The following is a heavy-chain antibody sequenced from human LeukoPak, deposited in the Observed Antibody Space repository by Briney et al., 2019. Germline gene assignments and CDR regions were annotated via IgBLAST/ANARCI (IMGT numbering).Heavy chain of an antibody. D-gene: IGHD3-9*01. V-gene: IGHV1-24*01. CDR2: FDPEDGET. Sequence: ASVKVTCKVSGYTLTELSMHWVRQAPGKGLEWMGGFDPEDGETIYAQKFQGRVTMTEDTSTDTAYMELSSLRSEDTAVYYCATDKCTGCRGRYFRWGQGTLVTVSS. J-gene: IGHJ4*02. CDR1: GYTLTELS. CDR3: ATDKCTGCRGRYFR.